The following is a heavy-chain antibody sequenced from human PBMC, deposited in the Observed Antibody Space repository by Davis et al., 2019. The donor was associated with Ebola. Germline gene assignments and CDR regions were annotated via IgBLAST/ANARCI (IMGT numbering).Heavy chain of an antibody. J-gene: IGHJ3*02. D-gene: IGHD1-26*01. Sequence: ASVKVSCKASGYTFTNYDIYWMRQAPGQGLEWVGWMNPNSGNAAYARRLQGRVTMTTDTSTGTAYMELRSLRSDDTAVYFCARTSIVGTSTTASDIWGQGTKVTVSS. CDR3: ARTSIVGTSTTASDI. CDR1: GYTFTNYD. V-gene: IGHV1-8*01. CDR2: MNPNSGNA.